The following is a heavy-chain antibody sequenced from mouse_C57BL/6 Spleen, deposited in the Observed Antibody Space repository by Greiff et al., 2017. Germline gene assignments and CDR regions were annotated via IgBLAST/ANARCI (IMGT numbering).Heavy chain of an antibody. V-gene: IGHV1-74*01. CDR1: GYTFTSYW. J-gene: IGHJ1*03. D-gene: IGHD1-1*01. Sequence: VQLQQPGAELVKPGASVKVSCKASGYTFTSYWMHWVKQRPGQGLEWIGRIHPSDSDPTSNQKFKGKATLPVDKSSSTAYMQHSSLTSEDSAVYYCAISRDGRGDHWYFDVWGTGTTVTVSS. CDR3: AISRDGRGDHWYFDV. CDR2: IHPSDSDP.